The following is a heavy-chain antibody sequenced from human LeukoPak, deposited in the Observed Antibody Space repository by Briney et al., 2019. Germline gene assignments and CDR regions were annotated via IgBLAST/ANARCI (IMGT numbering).Heavy chain of an antibody. V-gene: IGHV1-69*13. CDR1: GGTFSSYA. J-gene: IGHJ4*02. D-gene: IGHD5-12*01. CDR3: ARVIGYSGYETFDY. CDR2: IIPIFGTA. Sequence: ASVKVSCKASGGTFSSYAISWVRQAPGQGLEWMGGIIPIFGTANYAQKFQGRVTITADESTSTAYMELSSLRSEDTAVYYCARVIGYSGYETFDYWAREPWPPSPQ.